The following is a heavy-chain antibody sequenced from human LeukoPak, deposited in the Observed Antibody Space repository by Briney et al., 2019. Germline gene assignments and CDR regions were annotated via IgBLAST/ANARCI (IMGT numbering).Heavy chain of an antibody. CDR1: GFTFSSYG. Sequence: PGGSLRLSCAASGFTFSSYGMHWVRQAPGKGLEWVAVISYDGSNKYYADSVKGRFTISRDNSKNTLYLQMNSLRAEDTAVYYCAKGLSDYVWGSPDYWGQGTLVTVSS. D-gene: IGHD3-16*01. CDR3: AKGLSDYVWGSPDY. V-gene: IGHV3-30*18. J-gene: IGHJ4*02. CDR2: ISYDGSNK.